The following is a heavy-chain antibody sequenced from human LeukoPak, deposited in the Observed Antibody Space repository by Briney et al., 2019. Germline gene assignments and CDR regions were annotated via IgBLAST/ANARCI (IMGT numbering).Heavy chain of an antibody. D-gene: IGHD5-18*01. CDR1: GVTFCSYG. J-gene: IGHJ4*02. Sequence: GGSLRLSCAASGVTFCSYGMHCVRQAPGKGLECGAFIRYDGSNKYYADSVKGRFTISRDNSKNTLYLQMNSIRAEDTAVYYCAKGLTGYSYGLSDYWGQGTLVTVSS. CDR2: IRYDGSNK. CDR3: AKGLTGYSYGLSDY. V-gene: IGHV3-30*02.